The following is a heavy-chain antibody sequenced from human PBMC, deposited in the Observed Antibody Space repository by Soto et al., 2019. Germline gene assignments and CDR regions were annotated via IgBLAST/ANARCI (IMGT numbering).Heavy chain of an antibody. Sequence: PSETLSLTCAVSGGSISSGGYSWSWIRQPPGKGLEWIGYIYHSGSTYYNPSLKSRVTISVDTSKNQFSLKLSSVTAADTAVYYCARDGYSYGYLLDYWGQGTLVTVSS. D-gene: IGHD5-18*01. V-gene: IGHV4-30-2*05. CDR1: GGSISSGGYS. CDR2: IYHSGST. J-gene: IGHJ4*02. CDR3: ARDGYSYGYLLDY.